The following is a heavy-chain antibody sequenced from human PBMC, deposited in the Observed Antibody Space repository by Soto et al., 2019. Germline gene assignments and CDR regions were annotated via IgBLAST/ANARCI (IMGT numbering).Heavy chain of an antibody. V-gene: IGHV1-69*01. D-gene: IGHD4-4*01. CDR3: AVSGKDVLGYDYKDTEGLDI. CDR1: GGTFSNFA. Sequence: QVQLVQSGPEVKKPGSSVKVSCEASGGTFSNFAVNWVRQAPGQGLEWVGGIIPLFNVAKYAQKFEGRVTIVADDSTSTAYMDLSSLRSADMAVYYCAVSGKDVLGYDYKDTEGLDIWGQGTMVTVST. J-gene: IGHJ3*02. CDR2: IIPLFNVA.